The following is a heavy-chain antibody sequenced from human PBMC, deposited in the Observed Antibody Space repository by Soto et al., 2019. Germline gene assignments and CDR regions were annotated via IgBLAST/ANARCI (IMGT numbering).Heavy chain of an antibody. CDR1: GFSLSTSGVG. CDR2: IYWDEDK. V-gene: IGHV2-5*02. CDR3: AHDSSDWYGFDY. Sequence: QITLKESGPTLVKPTQTLTLTCTFSGFSLSTSGVGVGWIRQPPGKALEWLALIYWDEDKRYSPSLKSRLAITKDTPKNQVVLTTTNMDPVDTATYYCAHDSSDWYGFDYWGQGTLVTVSS. J-gene: IGHJ4*02. D-gene: IGHD6-19*01.